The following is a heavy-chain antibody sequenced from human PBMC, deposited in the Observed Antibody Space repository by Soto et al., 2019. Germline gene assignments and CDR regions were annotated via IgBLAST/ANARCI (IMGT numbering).Heavy chain of an antibody. CDR1: GGSVSSGSYY. V-gene: IGHV4-61*01. D-gene: IGHD6-19*01. CDR2: IYYSGST. J-gene: IGHJ5*02. CDR3: ARTVAGWLDP. Sequence: SETLSLTCTVSGGSVSSGSYYWSWIRQPPGKGLEWIGYIYYSGSTNYNPSLKSRVTISVDTSKNQFSLKLSSVTAADTAVYYCARTVAGWLDPSGQGTLVTVYS.